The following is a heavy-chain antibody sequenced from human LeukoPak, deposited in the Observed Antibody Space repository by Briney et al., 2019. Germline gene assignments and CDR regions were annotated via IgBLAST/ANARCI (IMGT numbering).Heavy chain of an antibody. CDR1: GGSVINTNW. CDR3: AREGGFYRPLDY. CDR2: FHLDGRT. V-gene: IGHV4-4*02. D-gene: IGHD3-16*02. Sequence: ASETLSLTCGVSGGSVINTNWWTWVRQPPGKGLEWIGEFHLDGRTTYNPSLESRLTMSVDVSEKQVSLKLTSLTAADTAVYYCAREGGFYRPLDYSGQGTLVT. J-gene: IGHJ4*02.